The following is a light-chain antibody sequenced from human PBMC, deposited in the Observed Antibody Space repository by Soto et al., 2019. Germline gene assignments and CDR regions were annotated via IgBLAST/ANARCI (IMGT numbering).Light chain of an antibody. CDR1: QSVSSN. CDR2: GAS. CDR3: QQDNNWPRALT. V-gene: IGKV3-15*01. Sequence: EIVMTHSPATLSVSPGERATFSCRASQSVSSNLAWYQQKPGQAPRLLIYGASTRATGIPARFSGSGSGTEFTLTISSLQSEDFAVYYCQQDNNWPRALTFGGGTKVDIK. J-gene: IGKJ4*01.